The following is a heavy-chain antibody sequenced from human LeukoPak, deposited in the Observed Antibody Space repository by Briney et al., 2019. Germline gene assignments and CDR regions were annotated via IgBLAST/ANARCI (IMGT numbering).Heavy chain of an antibody. CDR2: IYPGDSDT. V-gene: IGHV5-51*01. Sequence: GESLKISCKGSGYSFTSYWIGWVRQMPGKGLEWMGIIYPGDSDTRYSPSFQGQVTISAGKSISTAYLQWSSLKASDTAMYYCARRKYCSGGSCSYFDYWGQGTLVTVSS. CDR1: GYSFTSYW. J-gene: IGHJ4*02. D-gene: IGHD2-15*01. CDR3: ARRKYCSGGSCSYFDY.